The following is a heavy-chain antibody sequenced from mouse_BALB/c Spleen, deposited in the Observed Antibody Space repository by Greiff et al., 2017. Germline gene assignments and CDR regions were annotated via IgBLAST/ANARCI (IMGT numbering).Heavy chain of an antibody. CDR3: ARHRGMITTRVNYAMDY. CDR2: ISSGGSYT. D-gene: IGHD2-4*01. CDR1: GFTFSSYA. Sequence: EVQGVESGGGLVKPGGSLKLSCAASGFTFSSYAMSWVRQTPEKRLEWVATISSGGSYTYYPDSVKGRFTISRDNAKNTLYLQMSSLKSEDTAMYYCARHRGMITTRVNYAMDYWGQGTSVTVSA. J-gene: IGHJ4*01. V-gene: IGHV5-6*01.